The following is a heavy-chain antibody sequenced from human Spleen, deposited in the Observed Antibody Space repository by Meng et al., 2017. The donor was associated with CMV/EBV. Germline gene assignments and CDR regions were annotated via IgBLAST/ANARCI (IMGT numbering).Heavy chain of an antibody. Sequence: GGSLRLSCAASGFTFSDYYISWIRQAPGKGLEWVSVIYSGGSTYYADSVKGRFTISRGNSKNTLYLQMNSLRAEDTAVYYCARALSGYSYGFYYYYGMDVWGQGTTVTVSS. J-gene: IGHJ6*02. V-gene: IGHV3-66*02. CDR2: IYSGGST. D-gene: IGHD5-18*01. CDR3: ARALSGYSYGFYYYYGMDV. CDR1: GFTFSDYY.